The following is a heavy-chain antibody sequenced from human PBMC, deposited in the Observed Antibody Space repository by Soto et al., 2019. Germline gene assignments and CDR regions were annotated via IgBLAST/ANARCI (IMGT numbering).Heavy chain of an antibody. CDR1: GGSMSSSNW. D-gene: IGHD1-26*01. CDR2: AHHSGRT. J-gene: IGHJ4*02. Sequence: QVQLQESGPGLVKPSGTLSLTCTVSGGSMSSSNWWNWVRQSPGKGLEWIGEAHHSGRTNYNPSLKCRVTTSVDKSKNHSSLKLSSVTAADTAVYYCARSEATGLDYWGQGTLVTVSS. V-gene: IGHV4-4*02. CDR3: ARSEATGLDY.